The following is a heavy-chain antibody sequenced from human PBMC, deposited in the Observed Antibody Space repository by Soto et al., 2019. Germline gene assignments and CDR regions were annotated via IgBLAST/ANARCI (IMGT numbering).Heavy chain of an antibody. CDR2: ISYDGSNK. Sequence: QVQLVESGGGVVQPGRSLRLSCAASGFTFSSYGTHWVRQAPGKGLEWVAVISYDGSNKYYADSVKGRFTISRDNSKNTLYLQMNSLRAEDTAVYYCAKFHSYYDSSGLGYWGQGTLVTVSS. J-gene: IGHJ4*02. CDR3: AKFHSYYDSSGLGY. D-gene: IGHD3-22*01. CDR1: GFTFSSYG. V-gene: IGHV3-30*18.